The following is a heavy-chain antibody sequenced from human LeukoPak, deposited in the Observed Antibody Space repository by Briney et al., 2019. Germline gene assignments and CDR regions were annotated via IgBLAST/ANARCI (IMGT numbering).Heavy chain of an antibody. CDR1: GGSISSYY. CDR3: ARARNYYDSSGFYYEGDAFDI. Sequence: SETLSLTCTVSGGSISSYYWSWIRQPPGKGLEWMGYIYYSGSTNYNPSLKGRVTISVDTSKNQFSLKLSSVTAADTAVYYCARARNYYDSSGFYYEGDAFDIWGQGTMVTVSS. J-gene: IGHJ3*02. V-gene: IGHV4-59*01. D-gene: IGHD3-22*01. CDR2: IYYSGST.